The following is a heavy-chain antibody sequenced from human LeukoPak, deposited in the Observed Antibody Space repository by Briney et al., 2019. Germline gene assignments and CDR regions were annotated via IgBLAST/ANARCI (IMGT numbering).Heavy chain of an antibody. D-gene: IGHD2-21*02. J-gene: IGHJ4*02. Sequence: PGGSLRLSCTASGVTFNNYAMAWVRQAPGKGLEWVTGITGNGDTTYHADSAKGRFTISRDNSKNTLYLQMNSLRAEDTAVFYCAKSVTQSTSYFDYWGQELLVIVSS. CDR1: GVTFNNYA. V-gene: IGHV3-23*01. CDR2: ITGNGDTT. CDR3: AKSVTQSTSYFDY.